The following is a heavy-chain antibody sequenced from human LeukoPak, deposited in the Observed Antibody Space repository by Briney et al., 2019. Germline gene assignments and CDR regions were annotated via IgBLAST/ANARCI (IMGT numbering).Heavy chain of an antibody. D-gene: IGHD2-15*01. CDR1: GYSFPNFW. Sequence: GESLKISCKGSGYSFPNFWIAWVRQMPGKGLEWMGIIYPGDSETRYSPSFQGQVTISADKSTSTAYLQWSGLKASDTAIYFCARHKWVVSFYYGMDVWGQGTTVIVSS. CDR3: ARHKWVVSFYYGMDV. V-gene: IGHV5-51*01. J-gene: IGHJ6*02. CDR2: IYPGDSET.